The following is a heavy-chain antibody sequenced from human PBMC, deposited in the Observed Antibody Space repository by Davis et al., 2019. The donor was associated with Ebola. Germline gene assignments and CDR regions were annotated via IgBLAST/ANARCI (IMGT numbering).Heavy chain of an antibody. CDR3: AKGGYRAFDI. CDR2: ISGSGGTT. D-gene: IGHD1-1*01. V-gene: IGHV3-23*01. CDR1: VITFSSYA. Sequence: GESLKISCADSVITFSSYAMTWVRQAPGKGLEWVSAISGSGGTTYYAGSVKGRFTVSRDNSKKTMYLQMNSLRAEDTAVYYCAKGGYRAFDIWGQGTMVTVSS. J-gene: IGHJ3*02.